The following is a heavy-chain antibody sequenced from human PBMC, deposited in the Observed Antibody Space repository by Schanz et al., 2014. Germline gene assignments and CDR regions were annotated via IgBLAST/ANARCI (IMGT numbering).Heavy chain of an antibody. CDR3: AKDRYCSSSSCSDYFDY. V-gene: IGHV3-33*06. Sequence: QVQLVESGGGVVQPGRSLRLSCAASGFTFSSFGMHWVRQAPGKGLEWVAVIWYDGSTTYYADSVKGRFTISRDNSRKTLYLKTNSLRAEDTAVYYCAKDRYCSSSSCSDYFDYWGRGTLVTVSS. CDR2: IWYDGSTT. CDR1: GFTFSSFG. J-gene: IGHJ4*02. D-gene: IGHD2-2*01.